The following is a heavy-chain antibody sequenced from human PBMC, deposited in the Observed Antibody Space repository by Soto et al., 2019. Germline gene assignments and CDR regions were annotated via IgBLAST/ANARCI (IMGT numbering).Heavy chain of an antibody. CDR3: ARDGANYYDGWGSQGGGFDP. CDR1: GYTFTSYY. J-gene: IGHJ5*02. V-gene: IGHV1-46*01. Sequence: ASVKVSCKASGYTFTSYYMHWVRQAPGQGLEWMGIINPSGGSTSYAQKFQGRVTMTRDTSTSTVYMELSSLRSEDTAVYYCARDGANYYDGWGSQGGGFDPWGQGTLVTVSS. D-gene: IGHD3-22*01. CDR2: INPSGGST.